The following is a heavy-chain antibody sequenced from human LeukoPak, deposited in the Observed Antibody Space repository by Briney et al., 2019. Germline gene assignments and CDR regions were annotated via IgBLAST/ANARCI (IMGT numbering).Heavy chain of an antibody. CDR1: GFTFSKFP. D-gene: IGHD3-10*01. Sequence: WGSLRLSCAASGFTFSKFPMGWVRQAPGRGLEWVSAISASGDVTFYADSLRGRFTISRDNSKNTLYLQMNSLRAEDTAVYYCAGDITMVRGVIINWGQGTLVTVSS. V-gene: IGHV3-23*01. CDR2: ISASGDVT. CDR3: AGDITMVRGVIIN. J-gene: IGHJ4*02.